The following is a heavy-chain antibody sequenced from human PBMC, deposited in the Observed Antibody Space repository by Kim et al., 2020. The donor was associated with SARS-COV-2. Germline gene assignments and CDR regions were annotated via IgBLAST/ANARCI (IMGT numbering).Heavy chain of an antibody. V-gene: IGHV3-49*03. CDR1: GFIFGDYA. CDR2: IRSKRLGGTT. CDR3: TRGTQDFYGDRGYYADH. J-gene: IGHJ4*02. Sequence: GGSLRLSCTGSGFIFGDYAVSWFRQAPGKGLEWVGFIRSKRLGGTTEDAASVRGRFTISRDASKNIAYLQMNSLKTEDTAVYYCTRGTQDFYGDRGYYADHGGQGTLVTVSS. D-gene: IGHD3-22*01.